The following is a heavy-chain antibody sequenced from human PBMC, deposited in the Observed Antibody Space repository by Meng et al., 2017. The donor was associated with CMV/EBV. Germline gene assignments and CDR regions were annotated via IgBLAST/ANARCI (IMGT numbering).Heavy chain of an antibody. CDR2: INPNSGGT. CDR1: GGTLSGYA. CDR3: ARGPKNWFDP. J-gene: IGHJ5*02. Sequence: ASVKVSCKASGGTLSGYAISWVRQAPGQGLEWMGWINPNSGGTNYAQKFQGRVTMTRDTSISTAYMELSRLRSDDTAVYYCARGPKNWFDPWGQGTLVTVSS. V-gene: IGHV1-2*02.